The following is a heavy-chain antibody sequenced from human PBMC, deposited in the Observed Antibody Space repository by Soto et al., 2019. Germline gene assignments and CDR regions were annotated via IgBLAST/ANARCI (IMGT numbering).Heavy chain of an antibody. Sequence: PAGSRRLSCAASGFSFSSYAMRWVRQAPGKGREWVAFLSYDGSNKYYADSGKGRFTISRDNAKNTLNIQMNRLRAEDTAVYYCARALGSGWDSHKTLDYWGQGTMVTVSS. V-gene: IGHV3-30-3*01. CDR1: GFSFSSYA. J-gene: IGHJ4*02. D-gene: IGHD6-19*01. CDR3: ARALGSGWDSHKTLDY. CDR2: LSYDGSNK.